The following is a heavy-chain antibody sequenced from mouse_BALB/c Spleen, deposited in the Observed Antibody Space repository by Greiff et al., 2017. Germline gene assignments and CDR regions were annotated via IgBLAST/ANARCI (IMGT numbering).Heavy chain of an antibody. CDR2: ISSGSSTI. V-gene: IGHV5-17*02. Sequence: EVKVVESGGGLVQPGGSRKLSCAASGFTFSSFGMHWVRQAPEKGLEWVAYISSGSSTIYYADTVKGRFTISRDNPKNTLFLQMTSLRSEDTAMYYCASYDYAMDYWGQGTSVTVSS. CDR3: ASYDYAMDY. CDR1: GFTFSSFG. J-gene: IGHJ4*01. D-gene: IGHD1-1*01.